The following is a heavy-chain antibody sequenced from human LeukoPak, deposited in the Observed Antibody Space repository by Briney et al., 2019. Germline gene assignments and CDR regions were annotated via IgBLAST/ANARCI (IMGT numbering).Heavy chain of an antibody. Sequence: AVKVSCKASGGTFSSYAISWVRQAPGQGLEWMGGIIPIFGTANYAQKFQGRVTITADESTSTAYMELSSLRSEDTAVYCCASFIDSDFDYWGQGTLVTVSS. D-gene: IGHD1-26*01. CDR3: ASFIDSDFDY. CDR1: GGTFSSYA. J-gene: IGHJ4*02. V-gene: IGHV1-69*01. CDR2: IIPIFGTA.